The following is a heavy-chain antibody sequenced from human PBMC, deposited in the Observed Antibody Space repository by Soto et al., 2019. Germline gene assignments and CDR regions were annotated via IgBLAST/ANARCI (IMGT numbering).Heavy chain of an antibody. CDR2: IYYSGST. CDR3: ARRTVTTNFDY. CDR1: GGSISSYY. J-gene: IGHJ4*02. Sequence: QVQLQESGPGLVKPSETLSLTCTVSGGSISSYYWSWIRQPPGKGLEWIGYIYYSGSTNYNPSLKXRXTXSXXTSKNQFSLKLSSVTAADTAVYYCARRTVTTNFDYWGQGTLVTVSS. D-gene: IGHD4-17*01. V-gene: IGHV4-59*01.